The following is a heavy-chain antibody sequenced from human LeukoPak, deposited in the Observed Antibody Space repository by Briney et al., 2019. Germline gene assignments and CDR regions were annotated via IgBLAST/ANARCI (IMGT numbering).Heavy chain of an antibody. D-gene: IGHD3-10*01. V-gene: IGHV4-59*01. Sequence: PSETLSLTCTVSGGSISSYYWSWIRQPPGKGLEWIGYIYYSGSTNYNPSLKSRVTISVDTSKNQFSLKLSSVTAADTAVYYCARAWGPPYYYGSGTTFDIWGQGTMVTVSS. CDR3: ARAWGPPYYYGSGTTFDI. CDR1: GGSISSYY. J-gene: IGHJ3*02. CDR2: IYYSGST.